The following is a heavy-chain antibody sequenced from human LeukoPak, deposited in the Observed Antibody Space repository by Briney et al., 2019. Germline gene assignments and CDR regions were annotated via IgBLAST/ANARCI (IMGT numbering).Heavy chain of an antibody. D-gene: IGHD5-12*01. CDR1: AASFISSSHH. CDR2: VYYGRTT. V-gene: IGHV4-39*01. CDR3: VRHDGRGGATMGAFDS. Sequence: SETLSLTCTVSAASFISSSHHWGWIRQSPGKGLEWIGTVYYGRTTYYNPSLDGRVAISLDTSANHFSLQLNSVTAADTAVYYCVRHDGRGGATMGAFDSWGQGSLVTVSS. J-gene: IGHJ5*01.